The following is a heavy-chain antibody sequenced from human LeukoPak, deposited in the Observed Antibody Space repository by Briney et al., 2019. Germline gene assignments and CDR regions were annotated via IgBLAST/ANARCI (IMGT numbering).Heavy chain of an antibody. J-gene: IGHJ4*02. V-gene: IGHV1-2*02. CDR2: INPNSGAT. Sequence: ASVKVSCKTSGYAFTGYYMHWVRRAPGQGLEWMGWINPNSGATNYAQKYEGRVTMTRDTSISTAYMEVTSLKSDDTAVYYCAREAYCYDNSNTNFEYWGQGTLVTVSS. D-gene: IGHD3-22*01. CDR3: AREAYCYDNSNTNFEY. CDR1: GYAFTGYY.